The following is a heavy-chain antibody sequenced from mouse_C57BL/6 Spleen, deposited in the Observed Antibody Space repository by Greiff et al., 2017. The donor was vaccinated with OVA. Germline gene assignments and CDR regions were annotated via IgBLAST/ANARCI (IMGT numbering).Heavy chain of an antibody. CDR3: ARFTTVVATNFDV. V-gene: IGHV1-50*01. D-gene: IGHD1-1*01. Sequence: QFQLQQPGAELVKPGASVKLSCKASGYTFTSYWMQWVKQRPGQGLEWIGEIDPSDSYTNYNQKFKGKATLTVDTSSSTAYMQLSSLTSEDSAVYYCARFTTVVATNFDVWGTGTTVTVSS. CDR1: GYTFTSYW. J-gene: IGHJ1*03. CDR2: IDPSDSYT.